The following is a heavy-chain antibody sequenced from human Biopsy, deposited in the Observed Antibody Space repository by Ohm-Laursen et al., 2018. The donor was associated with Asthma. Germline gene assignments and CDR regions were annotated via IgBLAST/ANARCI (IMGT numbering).Heavy chain of an antibody. J-gene: IGHJ6*02. CDR3: VGQSGYRSGWPKLLFVYYGMDV. V-gene: IGHV4-39*01. Sequence: SETLSLTCTVSGGSISNSNYYWGWIRQYPGKGLEWIGSLHYSGSPYYTFYNPSLEIRFTISLDASKNEFSLRLTYVTAADTAQYYCVGQSGYRSGWPKLLFVYYGMDVWGPGTTVTVSS. CDR1: GGSISNSNYY. D-gene: IGHD6-19*01. CDR2: LHYSGSPYYT.